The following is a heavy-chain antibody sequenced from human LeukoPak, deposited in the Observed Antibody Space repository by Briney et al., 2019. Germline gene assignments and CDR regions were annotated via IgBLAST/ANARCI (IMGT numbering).Heavy chain of an antibody. J-gene: IGHJ5*02. CDR3: ARGGYYGSGNDFRFDP. D-gene: IGHD3-10*01. CDR2: IDYSGYT. Sequence: SETLSLTCTVSGGSISSYYWSWIRQPPGKGLERIGYIDYSGYTNHNPSLKSRVTISVDTPKNQFSLKLTSVTAADTAVYFCARGGYYGSGNDFRFDPWGQGTLVTVSS. CDR1: GGSISSYY. V-gene: IGHV4-59*13.